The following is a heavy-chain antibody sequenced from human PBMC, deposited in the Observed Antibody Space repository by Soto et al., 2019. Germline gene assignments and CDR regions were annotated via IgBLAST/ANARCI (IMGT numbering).Heavy chain of an antibody. D-gene: IGHD3-10*02. CDR1: GVSVSSSTYY. CDR2: IYYSGST. J-gene: IGHJ5*02. Sequence: QVQLQESGPGLVKPSETLSLTCTVSGVSVSSSTYYWSWIRQPPGKGLEWIGYIYYSGSTNYNPSLKIRVTISLDTSKNQFSRKLKSVTAADSAVYYCARDVRGIPVLGFDPWGQGTLVSVSS. V-gene: IGHV4-61*01. CDR3: ARDVRGIPVLGFDP.